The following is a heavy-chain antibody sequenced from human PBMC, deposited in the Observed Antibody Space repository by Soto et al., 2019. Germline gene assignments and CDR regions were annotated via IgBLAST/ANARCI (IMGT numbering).Heavy chain of an antibody. D-gene: IGHD6-13*01. Sequence: QVQLVQSGAEVKKPGASVKVSCKASGYTFTSYAMHWVRQAPGQRLEWMGWINAGNGNTKYSQKFQGRVTITRDTSASTAYMELSSLRSEDTAVYYCARDPTYLQQLVKEKLSYWYFDLWGRGTLVTVSS. J-gene: IGHJ2*01. CDR1: GYTFTSYA. CDR3: ARDPTYLQQLVKEKLSYWYFDL. V-gene: IGHV1-3*01. CDR2: INAGNGNT.